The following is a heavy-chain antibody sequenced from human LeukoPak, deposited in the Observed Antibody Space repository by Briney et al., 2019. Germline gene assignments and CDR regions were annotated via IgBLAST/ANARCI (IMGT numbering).Heavy chain of an antibody. CDR3: ASRYYYDSSGTGVDY. J-gene: IGHJ4*02. D-gene: IGHD3-22*01. Sequence: GGSLRLSCAASGFTFSSYSMNWVRQAPGKGLEWASYISSSSSTIYYADSVKGRSTISRDNAKNSLYLQMNSLRDEDTAVYYCASRYYYDSSGTGVDYWGQGTLVTVSS. V-gene: IGHV3-48*02. CDR2: ISSSSSTI. CDR1: GFTFSSYS.